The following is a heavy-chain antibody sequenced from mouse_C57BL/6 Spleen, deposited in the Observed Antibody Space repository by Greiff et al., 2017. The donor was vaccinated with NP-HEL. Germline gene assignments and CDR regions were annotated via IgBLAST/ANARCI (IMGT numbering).Heavy chain of an antibody. Sequence: EVQLVESGGGLVKPGGSLKLSCAASGFTFSSYTMSWVRQTPEKRLEWVATISGGGGNTYYPDSVKGRFTISRDNAKNTLYLQMSSLRSEDTALYYCASLYGAFDYWGQGTTLTVSS. CDR3: ASLYGAFDY. J-gene: IGHJ2*01. V-gene: IGHV5-9*01. CDR2: ISGGGGNT. CDR1: GFTFSSYT. D-gene: IGHD1-1*01.